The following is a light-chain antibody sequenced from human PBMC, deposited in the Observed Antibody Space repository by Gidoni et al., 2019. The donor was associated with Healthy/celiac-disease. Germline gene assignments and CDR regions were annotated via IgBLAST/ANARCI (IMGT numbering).Light chain of an antibody. V-gene: IGKV3-15*01. Sequence: EIVMTQSPATLSVSPGERATLSCRASQSVNSNLAWYQQKPGRAPRLLIYGASTRATGIPARCSGSGSGTEFTLTISSLQSEDFAVYYCQQYNNWPPYTFGQGTKLEIK. J-gene: IGKJ2*01. CDR3: QQYNNWPPYT. CDR2: GAS. CDR1: QSVNSN.